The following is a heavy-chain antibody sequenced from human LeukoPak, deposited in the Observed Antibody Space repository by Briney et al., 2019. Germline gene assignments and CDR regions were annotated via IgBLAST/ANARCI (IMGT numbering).Heavy chain of an antibody. V-gene: IGHV1-8*01. D-gene: IGHD3-3*01. J-gene: IGHJ4*02. CDR2: RNPNSGNT. Sequence: GASVKVSCKASGYTFTSYDTNWVRQATGQGLEWMGWRNPNSGNTGYAQKFQGRVTMTRNTSISTAYMELSSLRSKDTAVYYCARGPHDFWSGGVLFDYWGQGTLVTVSS. CDR3: ARGPHDFWSGGVLFDY. CDR1: GYTFTSYD.